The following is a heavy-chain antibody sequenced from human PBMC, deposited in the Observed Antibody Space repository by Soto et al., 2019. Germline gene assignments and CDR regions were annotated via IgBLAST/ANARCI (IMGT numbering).Heavy chain of an antibody. CDR2: IYYSGST. Sequence: SETLSLTCTVSGGSISSYYWSWIRQPPGKGLEWIGYIYYSGSTNYNPSLKSRVTISVDTSKNQFSLKLSSVTAADTAVYYCATVGSALYEGWFDPWGQGTLVTVSS. CDR3: ATVGSALYEGWFDP. J-gene: IGHJ5*02. CDR1: GGSISSYY. D-gene: IGHD6-19*01. V-gene: IGHV4-59*01.